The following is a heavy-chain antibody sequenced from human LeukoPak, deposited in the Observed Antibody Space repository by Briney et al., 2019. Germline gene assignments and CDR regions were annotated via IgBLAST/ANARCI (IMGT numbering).Heavy chain of an antibody. D-gene: IGHD6-19*01. V-gene: IGHV3-11*06. CDR1: GFTFSDYY. CDR3: ARVGYSSAWEADY. J-gene: IGHJ4*02. CDR2: ISSSNSYT. Sequence: PGGSLRLSCAASGFTFSDYYMSWIRQAPGKGLEWVSYISSSNSYTNYADSVRGRFTISRDNAKNSLYLQMNSLRAEDTAVYYCARVGYSSAWEADYWGQGTLFTVSS.